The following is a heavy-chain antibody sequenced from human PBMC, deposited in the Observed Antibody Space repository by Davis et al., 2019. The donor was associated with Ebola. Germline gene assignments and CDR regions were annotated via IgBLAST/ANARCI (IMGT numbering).Heavy chain of an antibody. V-gene: IGHV4-4*02. Sequence: SETLSLTCAVSGGSISSSNWWSWVRQPPGKGLEWLGEIYHSGSTYYNPSLKSRVTISVDTSKNQVSLKLSSVTAADTAVYYCARYPGMAAAGTGYYYGMDVWGQGTTVTVSS. D-gene: IGHD6-13*01. CDR3: ARYPGMAAAGTGYYYGMDV. CDR1: GGSISSSNW. J-gene: IGHJ6*02. CDR2: IYHSGST.